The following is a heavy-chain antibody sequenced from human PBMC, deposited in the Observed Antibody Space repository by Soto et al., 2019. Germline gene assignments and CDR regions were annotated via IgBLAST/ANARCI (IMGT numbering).Heavy chain of an antibody. J-gene: IGHJ6*02. CDR3: TTDYWIFGVVIMEHYGMDV. CDR2: IKSKTDGGTT. Sequence: GGSLRLSCAASGFTFSNAWMNWVRQAPGKGLEWVGRIKSKTDGGTTDYAAPVKGRFTISRDDSKNTLYLQMNSLKTEDTAVYYCTTDYWIFGVVIMEHYGMDVWGQGTTVTVSS. V-gene: IGHV3-15*07. CDR1: GFTFSNAW. D-gene: IGHD3-3*01.